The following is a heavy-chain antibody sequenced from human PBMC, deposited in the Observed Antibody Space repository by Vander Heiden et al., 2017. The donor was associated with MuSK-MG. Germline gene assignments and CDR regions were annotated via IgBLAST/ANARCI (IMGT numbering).Heavy chain of an antibody. D-gene: IGHD3-3*01. CDR1: GGTFSSCA. J-gene: IGHJ4*02. V-gene: IGHV1-69*01. CDR2: IIPIFGTA. CDR3: ARGGYDFWSGYYTGLDADFDY. Sequence: QVQLVQSGGEVKKPGSSVKVSCKASGGTFSSCAISWVRQAPGQGLEWMGGIIPIFGTANYAQKFQGRVTITADESTSTAYMVLSSLRSEDTAVYYCARGGYDFWSGYYTGLDADFDYLGQGTLVTVSS.